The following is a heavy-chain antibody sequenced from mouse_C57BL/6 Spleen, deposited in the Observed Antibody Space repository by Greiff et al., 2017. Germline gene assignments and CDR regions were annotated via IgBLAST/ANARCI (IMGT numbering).Heavy chain of an antibody. CDR3: ARGAQADYFDY. CDR1: GYTFTSYW. CDR2: IHPNSGST. Sequence: QVQLQQPGAELVKPGASVKLSCKASGYTFTSYWMHWVKQRPGQGLEWIGMIHPNSGSTNYNEKFKSKATLTVDKSSSTAYMQLSSLTSEDTAVYYCARGAQADYFDYWGQGTTLTVSS. J-gene: IGHJ2*01. D-gene: IGHD3-2*02. V-gene: IGHV1-64*01.